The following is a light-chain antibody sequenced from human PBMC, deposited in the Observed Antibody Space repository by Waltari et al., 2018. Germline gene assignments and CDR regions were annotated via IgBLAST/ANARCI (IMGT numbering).Light chain of an antibody. Sequence: EIVLTQSPGTLSLSPGERATLSCRASQSIGRSLVWYQQKPGQAPRLLIYDVSRRATGIPDRVSGSGYGTDFSLTISRLEPEDFAVYYCQKYERLPATFGQGTKVEIK. V-gene: IGKV3-20*01. CDR1: QSIGRS. J-gene: IGKJ1*01. CDR3: QKYERLPAT. CDR2: DVS.